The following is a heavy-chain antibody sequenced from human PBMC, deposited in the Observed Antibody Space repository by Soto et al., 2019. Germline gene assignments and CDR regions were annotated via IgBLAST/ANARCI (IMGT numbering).Heavy chain of an antibody. CDR2: IYYSGST. CDR3: ARHAPGWFGESSADYGMDV. CDR1: GGSISSYY. V-gene: IGHV4-59*08. J-gene: IGHJ6*01. Sequence: QVQLQESGPGLVKPSETLSLTCTVSGGSISSYYWSWIRQPPGKGLEWIGYIYYSGSTNYNPSLKSRVTISVDTSKNQFSLKLSSVTAADTAVYYCARHAPGWFGESSADYGMDVW. D-gene: IGHD3-10*01.